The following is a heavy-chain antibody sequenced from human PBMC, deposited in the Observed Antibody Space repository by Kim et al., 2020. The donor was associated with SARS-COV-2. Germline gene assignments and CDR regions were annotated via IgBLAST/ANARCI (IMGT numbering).Heavy chain of an antibody. J-gene: IGHJ4*02. D-gene: IGHD3-22*01. Sequence: GESLKISCKGSGYSFTSYWISWVRQMPGKGLEWMGRIDPSDSYTNYSPSFQGHVTISADKSISTAYLQWSSLKASDTAMYYCARLDYYDSSGSEGDYWGQGTLVTVSS. CDR2: IDPSDSYT. V-gene: IGHV5-10-1*01. CDR3: ARLDYYDSSGSEGDY. CDR1: GYSFTSYW.